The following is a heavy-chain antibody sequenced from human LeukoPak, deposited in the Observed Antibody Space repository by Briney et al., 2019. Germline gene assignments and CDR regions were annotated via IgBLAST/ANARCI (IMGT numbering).Heavy chain of an antibody. CDR2: IWYDGSNK. Sequence: PGGSLRLSCAASGFTFSGFGMRWVRQAPGKGLEWVAVIWYDGSNKYYADSVKGRFTISRDNSKNTLYLQMNSLRAEDTAVYYCARDRVAVAGLFDYWGQGTLVTVSS. CDR1: GFTFSGFG. D-gene: IGHD6-19*01. V-gene: IGHV3-33*01. J-gene: IGHJ4*02. CDR3: ARDRVAVAGLFDY.